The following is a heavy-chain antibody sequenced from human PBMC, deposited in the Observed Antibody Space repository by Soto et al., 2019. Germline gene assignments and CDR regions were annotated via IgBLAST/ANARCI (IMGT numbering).Heavy chain of an antibody. CDR2: IFYTGST. Sequence: PSETLSLTCTASGGSVTSGRYYWSWIRQPPGKGLEWIGHIFYTGSTNYSPSLKSRVTISLDTSKNQFSLKLSSVTAADTAVYCCAREANDYSDYARGYNWFDPWGQGALVTVSS. J-gene: IGHJ5*02. CDR3: AREANDYSDYARGYNWFDP. D-gene: IGHD4-17*01. CDR1: GGSVTSGRYY. V-gene: IGHV4-61*01.